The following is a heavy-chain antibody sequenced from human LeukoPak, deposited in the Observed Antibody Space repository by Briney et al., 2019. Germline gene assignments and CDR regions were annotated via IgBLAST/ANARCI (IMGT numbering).Heavy chain of an antibody. Sequence: ASVKVSCKASGYTFTSYGISWVRQAPGQGLEWMGWISAYNGNTNYAQKLQGRVTMTTDTSTSTAYMELRSLRSDDTAVYYCARAGDDEHYYYYYMDVWGKGTTVTVSS. D-gene: IGHD2-21*02. V-gene: IGHV1-18*01. CDR2: ISAYNGNT. CDR3: ARAGDDEHYYYYYMDV. J-gene: IGHJ6*03. CDR1: GYTFTSYG.